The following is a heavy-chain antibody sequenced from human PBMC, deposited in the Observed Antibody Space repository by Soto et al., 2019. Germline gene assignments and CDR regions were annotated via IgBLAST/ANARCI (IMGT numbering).Heavy chain of an antibody. V-gene: IGHV4-30-2*01. Sequence: QLQLQASGSGLVKPSQTLSLTCAVSGGSISSGGYSWSWIRQPPGKGLEWIGYIYHSGSTSYNPSVKSLVTISVDRAKKQFSLTLSSVTAADTAVDYGARLESSGYGVRAFDIWGQGTMVTVSS. CDR2: IYHSGST. D-gene: IGHD3-22*01. CDR3: ARLESSGYGVRAFDI. J-gene: IGHJ3*02. CDR1: GGSISSGGYS.